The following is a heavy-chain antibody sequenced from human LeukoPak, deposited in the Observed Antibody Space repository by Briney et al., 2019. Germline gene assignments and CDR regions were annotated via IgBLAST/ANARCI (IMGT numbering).Heavy chain of an antibody. D-gene: IGHD2-2*01. J-gene: IGHJ4*02. Sequence: PGGSLRLSCAVSGLTFGNYWMSWVRQAPGKGLEWVANIKQDGCETYYVDSVEGRFTISRDNAKNTLYLQMNSLRAEDRAVYYCARNRCSSTSCFIDYWGQGTLVTVSS. CDR2: IKQDGCET. V-gene: IGHV3-7*04. CDR3: ARNRCSSTSCFIDY. CDR1: GLTFGNYW.